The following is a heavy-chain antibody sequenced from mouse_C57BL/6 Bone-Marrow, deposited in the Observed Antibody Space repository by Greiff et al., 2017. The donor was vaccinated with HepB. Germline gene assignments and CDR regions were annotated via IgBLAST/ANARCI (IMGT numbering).Heavy chain of an antibody. CDR3: TRPIYYDYALFAY. CDR2: IRNKANNHST. V-gene: IGHV6-6*01. Sequence: EVKLMESGGGLVQPGGSMKLSCAASGFTFSDAWMDWVRQSPEKGLEWVAEIRNKANNHSTYYAVSVKGRFTISRDEYKSSVYLQMNSIRAEDTGIYYCTRPIYYDYALFAYWGQGTLVTVSA. CDR1: GFTFSDAW. D-gene: IGHD2-4*01. J-gene: IGHJ3*01.